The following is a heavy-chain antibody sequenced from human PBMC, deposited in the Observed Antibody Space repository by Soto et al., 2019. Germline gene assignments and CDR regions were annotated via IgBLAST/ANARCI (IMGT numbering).Heavy chain of an antibody. J-gene: IGHJ6*02. CDR2: MSWNRGSI. CDR1: GFTFDDFA. Sequence: SLRLSCVASGFTFDDFAMHWVRQAPGKGLEWVSGMSWNRGSIVYSDSVKGRFTISRDNSKNTLYLQMNSLRAEDTAVYYCAKDSTGRHGMDVWGQGTTVTVSS. V-gene: IGHV3-9*01. CDR3: AKDSTGRHGMDV. D-gene: IGHD4-17*01.